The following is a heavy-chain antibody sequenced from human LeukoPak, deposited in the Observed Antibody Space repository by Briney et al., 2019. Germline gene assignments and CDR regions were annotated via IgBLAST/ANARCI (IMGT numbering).Heavy chain of an antibody. Sequence: GGSLRLSCAASGFTFNDYGMHWVRQAPGKGLEWVAVISFDGSDEFYAGSVKGRFTIFRDNFKNTLYLQLNSLRVEDTAIYYCVKADSGYYRWGQGTQVTVSS. CDR1: GFTFNDYG. V-gene: IGHV3-30*18. J-gene: IGHJ5*02. D-gene: IGHD3-22*01. CDR3: VKADSGYYR. CDR2: ISFDGSDE.